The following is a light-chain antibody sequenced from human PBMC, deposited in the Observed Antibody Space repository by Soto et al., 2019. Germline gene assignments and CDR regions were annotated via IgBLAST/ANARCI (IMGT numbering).Light chain of an antibody. CDR3: SIYTRCSSLV. V-gene: IGLV2-14*01. Sequence: QSALTQPASVSGSPGQSITISCTGTSSDVGGYNYVSWYQQHPGKAPKLMIYEVSNRPSGVSNRFSGSISGNTASLTISGLQAEDGADYYCSIYTRCSSLVLGGGAQLTVL. CDR1: SSDVGGYNY. J-gene: IGLJ2*01. CDR2: EVS.